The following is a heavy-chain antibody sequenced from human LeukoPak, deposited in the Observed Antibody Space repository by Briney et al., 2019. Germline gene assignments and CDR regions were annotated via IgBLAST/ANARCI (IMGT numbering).Heavy chain of an antibody. J-gene: IGHJ3*02. D-gene: IGHD3-10*01. CDR2: IKQGESEK. CDR3: AKWVWFGESPSDAFDI. V-gene: IGHV3-7*01. Sequence: GGSLRLSCAVSGFTFSSYWMSWVRQAPGKGLEWVANIKQGESEKHYVDSVKGRFTISIDNANNSLYLQMNSLRAEDTAVYYCAKWVWFGESPSDAFDIRGQGTMVTVSS. CDR1: GFTFSSYW.